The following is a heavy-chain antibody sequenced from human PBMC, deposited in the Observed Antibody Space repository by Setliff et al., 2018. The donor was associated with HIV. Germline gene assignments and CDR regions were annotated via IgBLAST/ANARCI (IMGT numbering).Heavy chain of an antibody. CDR2: IYHSGST. CDR1: GYSISSGYY. J-gene: IGHJ5*02. Sequence: PSETLSLTCTVSGYSISSGYYWGWIRQPPGKGLEWIGSIYHSGSTYYNPSLKSRVTISVDTSKNQFSLKLSSVTAADTAVCYCARLLNYYGNWFDPWGQGTLVTVSS. V-gene: IGHV4-38-2*02. D-gene: IGHD3-10*01. CDR3: ARLLNYYGNWFDP.